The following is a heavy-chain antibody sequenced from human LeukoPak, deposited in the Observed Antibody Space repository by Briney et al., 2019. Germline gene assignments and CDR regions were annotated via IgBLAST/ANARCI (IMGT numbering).Heavy chain of an antibody. CDR2: IYGGGNI. Sequence: GGSLRLSCAASGFAVSSNYMNWVRQAPGKGLEWVSVIYGGGNIYYADSVKGRFTISRDNSKNTLYLQMNSLRAEDTAVYYCARGAGYNYPYYFDYWGQGTPVTVSS. J-gene: IGHJ4*02. D-gene: IGHD5-24*01. V-gene: IGHV3-53*01. CDR3: ARGAGYNYPYYFDY. CDR1: GFAVSSNY.